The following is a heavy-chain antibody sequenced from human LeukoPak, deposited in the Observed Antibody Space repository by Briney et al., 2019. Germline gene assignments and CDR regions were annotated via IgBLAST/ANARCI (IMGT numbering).Heavy chain of an antibody. J-gene: IGHJ3*02. CDR3: ASQKMGAFDI. V-gene: IGHV7-4-1*02. D-gene: IGHD5-24*01. CDR1: GYTFTSYA. CDR2: INTNTGNP. Sequence: ASGKVSCKASGYTFTSYAMNWVRQAPGQGLEGRGWINTNTGNPTYAQGFTGRVVFSLDTSISTTYLQISSLQAADTAVYYCASQKMGAFDIWGQGTLVTVSS.